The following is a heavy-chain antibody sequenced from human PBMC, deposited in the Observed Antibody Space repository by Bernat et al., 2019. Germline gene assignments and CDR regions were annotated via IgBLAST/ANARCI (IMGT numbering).Heavy chain of an antibody. CDR3: ARDREARVDY. J-gene: IGHJ4*02. CDR1: GFTFSSYG. CDR2: IWYDGSNK. V-gene: IGHV3-33*01. D-gene: IGHD1-26*01. Sequence: QVQLVESGGGVVQPGRSLRLSCAASGFTFSSYGMHWVRQAPGKGLEWVAVIWYDGSNKYYADSMKGRFTISRDNSKNTLYLQMNSLRAEDTAVYYCARDREARVDYWGQGTLVTVSS.